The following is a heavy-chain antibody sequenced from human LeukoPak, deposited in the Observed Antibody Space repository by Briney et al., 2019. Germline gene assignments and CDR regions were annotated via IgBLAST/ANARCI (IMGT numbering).Heavy chain of an antibody. CDR2: INTNTGNP. CDR3: ASGYCSSTSCENYYYYGMDV. J-gene: IGHJ6*02. Sequence: ASVKVSCKASGYTFTSYAMNWVRQAPGQGLEWMGWINTNTGNPTYAQGFTGRFVFSLDTSVSTAYLQISSLKAEDTAVYYCASGYCSSTSCENYYYYGMDVWGQGTTVTVSS. D-gene: IGHD2-2*03. CDR1: GYTFTSYA. V-gene: IGHV7-4-1*02.